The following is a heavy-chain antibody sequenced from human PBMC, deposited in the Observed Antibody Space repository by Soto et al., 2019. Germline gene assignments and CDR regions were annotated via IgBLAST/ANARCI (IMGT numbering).Heavy chain of an antibody. V-gene: IGHV4-39*01. CDR1: GGSISSGDYW. CDR3: ARQRGGDKWYFDV. Sequence: QLQLQESGPGLVKPSETLSLTCTVSGGSISSGDYWRAWIRQLPGKELEWIGIAQVYYDGTTHSNPSRRSRVTISIAQAYNQISLKLNSVTAADTTLYYCARQRGGDKWYFDVWGRGTLVTVSS. D-gene: IGHD3-10*01. CDR2: AQVYYDGTT. J-gene: IGHJ2*01.